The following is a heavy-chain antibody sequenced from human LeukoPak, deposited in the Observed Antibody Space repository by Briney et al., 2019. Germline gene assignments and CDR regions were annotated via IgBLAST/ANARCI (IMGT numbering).Heavy chain of an antibody. CDR2: ISAYNGNT. V-gene: IGHV1-18*01. Sequence: ASVKVSCKASGYTFTSYGISWVRQAPGQGLEWMGWISAYNGNTNYAQKLQGRVTMTTDTSTSTAYMELRSLRSDDTAVYYCARSPQWSSGGIINYYMDVWGKGTTVTIS. CDR3: ARSPQWSSGGIINYYMDV. CDR1: GYTFTSYG. J-gene: IGHJ6*03. D-gene: IGHD6-19*01.